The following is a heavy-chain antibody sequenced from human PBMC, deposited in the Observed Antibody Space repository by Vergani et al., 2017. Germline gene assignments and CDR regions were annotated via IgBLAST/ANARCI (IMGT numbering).Heavy chain of an antibody. CDR2: IKQDGSEK. CDR3: ARESDSSSWIYYYYGMDV. V-gene: IGHV3-7*01. Sequence: EVQLVESGGGLVQPGGSLRLSCAASGFTFSSYWMSWVRQAPGKGLEWVANIKQDGSEKYYVDSVKGRFTISRDNAKNSLYLQMNSLRTEGTAVYYCARESDSSSWIYYYYGMDVWGQGTTVTVSS. J-gene: IGHJ6*02. D-gene: IGHD6-13*01. CDR1: GFTFSSYW.